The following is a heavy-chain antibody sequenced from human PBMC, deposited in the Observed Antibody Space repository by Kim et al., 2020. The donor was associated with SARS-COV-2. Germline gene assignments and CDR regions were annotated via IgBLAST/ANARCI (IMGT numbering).Heavy chain of an antibody. J-gene: IGHJ6*02. CDR3: ARDAAAAGNGMDV. D-gene: IGHD6-13*01. Sequence: YADSVKGRFTISRDNSKNTLYLQMNSLRAEDTAVYYCARDAAAAGNGMDVWGQGTTVTVSS. V-gene: IGHV3-30*01.